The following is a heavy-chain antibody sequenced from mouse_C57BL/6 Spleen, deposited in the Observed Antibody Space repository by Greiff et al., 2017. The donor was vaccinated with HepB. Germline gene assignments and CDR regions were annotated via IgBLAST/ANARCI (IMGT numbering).Heavy chain of an antibody. V-gene: IGHV1-82*01. CDR1: GYAFSSSW. J-gene: IGHJ3*01. D-gene: IGHD2-4*01. CDR2: IYPGDGDT. Sequence: VQGVESGPELVKPGASVKISCKASGYAFSSSWMNWVKQRPGKGLEWIGRIYPGDGDTNYNGKCKGKATLTADKSSSTAYMQLSSLTSEDSAVYFCARNYDYDGCFAYWGQGTLVTVSA. CDR3: ARNYDYDGCFAY.